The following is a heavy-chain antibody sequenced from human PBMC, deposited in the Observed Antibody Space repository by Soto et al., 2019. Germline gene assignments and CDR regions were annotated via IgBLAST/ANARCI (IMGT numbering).Heavy chain of an antibody. Sequence: GFLRLSCAGSGISTSSYWMCWVRQSPGRGLEWVASIKKDGTEKYYMDSLKGRFTISRDNALNSVYLQMNSLRAEDTAVYFCVTGYHSDYWGQGTLVTAPQ. D-gene: IGHD5-18*01. CDR3: VTGYHSDY. J-gene: IGHJ4*02. CDR2: IKKDGTEK. CDR1: GISTSSYW. V-gene: IGHV3-7*03.